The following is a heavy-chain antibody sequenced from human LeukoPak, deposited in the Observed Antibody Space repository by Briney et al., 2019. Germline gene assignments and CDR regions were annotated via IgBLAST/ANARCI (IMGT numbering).Heavy chain of an antibody. J-gene: IGHJ4*02. V-gene: IGHV3-7*01. Sequence: GGSLRLSCAASGFTLSSHWMSWVRQAPGKGLEWVANINQAGSAKYYVDSVKGRFTISRDNAKNSLYLEMNRLRAEDTAVYYCGRWSGYSGYDLDYWGQGAPVTVSS. D-gene: IGHD5-12*01. CDR3: GRWSGYSGYDLDY. CDR1: GFTLSSHW. CDR2: INQAGSAK.